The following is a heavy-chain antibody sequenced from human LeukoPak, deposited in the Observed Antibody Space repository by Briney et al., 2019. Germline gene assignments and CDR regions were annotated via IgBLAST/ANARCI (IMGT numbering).Heavy chain of an antibody. D-gene: IGHD3-10*01. CDR2: ISGSGGST. CDR1: GFTFSRYE. V-gene: IGHV3-23*01. CDR3: AKDPGYELWFGEFPYYYYYGMDV. Sequence: QPGGSLRLSCAASGFTFSRYEMNWVRQAPGKGLEWVSAISGSGGSTYYADSVKGRFTISRDNSKNTLYLQMNSLRAEDTAVYYCAKDPGYELWFGEFPYYYYYGMDVWGQGTTVTVSS. J-gene: IGHJ6*02.